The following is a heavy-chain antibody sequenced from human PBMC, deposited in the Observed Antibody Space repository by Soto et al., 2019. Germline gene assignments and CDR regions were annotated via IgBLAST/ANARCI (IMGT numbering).Heavy chain of an antibody. CDR2: ISYDGSNK. Sequence: QVQLVESGGGVVQPGRSLRLSCAASGFTFSSYGMHWVRQAPGKGREWVAVISYDGSNKYYADSVKGRFTISRDNYKNTLYLQMKSLRAEDTAVYYCAKDTIAVAPTFDYWGQGTLVTVSS. CDR3: AKDTIAVAPTFDY. D-gene: IGHD6-19*01. J-gene: IGHJ4*02. V-gene: IGHV3-30*18. CDR1: GFTFSSYG.